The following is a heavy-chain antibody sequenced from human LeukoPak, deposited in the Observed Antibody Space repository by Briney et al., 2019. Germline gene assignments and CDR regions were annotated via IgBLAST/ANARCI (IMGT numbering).Heavy chain of an antibody. D-gene: IGHD3-3*01. V-gene: IGHV4-34*01. J-gene: IGHJ4*02. CDR1: GGSFSGYY. CDR3: ARGQGEVLRFLEWLFHYFDY. Sequence: KPSETLSLTCAVYGGSFSGYYWSWIRQPPGKGLEWIGEINHSGSTNYNPSLKSRATISVDTSKNQFSLKLSSVTAADTAVYYCARGQGEVLRFLEWLFHYFDYWGQGTLVTVSS. CDR2: INHSGST.